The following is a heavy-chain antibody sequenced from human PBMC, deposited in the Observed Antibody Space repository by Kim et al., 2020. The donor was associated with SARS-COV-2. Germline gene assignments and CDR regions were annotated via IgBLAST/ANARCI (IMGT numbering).Heavy chain of an antibody. V-gene: IGHV3-43*01. CDR3: AKGGGYSGYDSFLDY. J-gene: IGHJ4*02. Sequence: DSVKGRFTISRDNSKNSLYLQMNSLRTEYTALYYCAKGGGYSGYDSFLDYWGQGTLVTVSS. D-gene: IGHD5-12*01.